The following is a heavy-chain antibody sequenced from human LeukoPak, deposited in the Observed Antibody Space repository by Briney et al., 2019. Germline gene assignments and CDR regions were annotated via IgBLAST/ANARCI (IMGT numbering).Heavy chain of an antibody. V-gene: IGHV3-48*01. CDR1: GFTFNTYS. CDR2: ISSASSTI. Sequence: GGSLRLSCTASGFTFNTYSMNWVRQAPGKGLEWVSYISSASSTIYYADSVKGRFTISRDNAKNSLFLQMNSLRAEDTAVYYCAPHCTGNSCYFNWGQGTLVTVSS. CDR3: APHCTGNSCYFN. D-gene: IGHD2-15*01. J-gene: IGHJ4*02.